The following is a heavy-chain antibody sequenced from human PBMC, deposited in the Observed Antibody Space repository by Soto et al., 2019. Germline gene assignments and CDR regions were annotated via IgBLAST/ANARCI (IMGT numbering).Heavy chain of an antibody. CDR3: ARDRRRGQRGHSSSYYYGMDV. Sequence: PGGSLRLSCAASGFTFSSYDMHWVRQATGKGLEWVSAIGTAGDTYYPGSVKGRFTISRENAKNSLYLQMNSLRAEDTAVYYCARDRRRGQRGHSSSYYYGMDVWGQGTTVTVSS. CDR2: IGTAGDT. CDR1: GFTFSSYD. V-gene: IGHV3-13*01. D-gene: IGHD6-6*01. J-gene: IGHJ6*02.